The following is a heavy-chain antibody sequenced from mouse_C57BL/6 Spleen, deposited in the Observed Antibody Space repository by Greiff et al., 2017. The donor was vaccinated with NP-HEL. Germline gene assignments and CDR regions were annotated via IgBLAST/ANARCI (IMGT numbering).Heavy chain of an antibody. CDR3: ARGDGYYSHFDY. J-gene: IGHJ2*01. CDR2: IDPSDSYT. Sequence: QVQLKQPGAELVRPGTSVKLSCKASGYTFTSYWMHWVKQRPGQGLEWIGVIDPSDSYTNYNQKFKGKATLTVDTSSSTAYMQRSSLTSEDSAVYYCARGDGYYSHFDYWGHGTTLTVPS. D-gene: IGHD2-3*01. CDR1: GYTFTSYW. V-gene: IGHV1-59*01.